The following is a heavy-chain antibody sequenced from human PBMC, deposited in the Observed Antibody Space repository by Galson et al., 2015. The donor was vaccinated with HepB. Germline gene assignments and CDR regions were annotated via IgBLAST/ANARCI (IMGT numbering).Heavy chain of an antibody. J-gene: IGHJ4*02. Sequence: QSGAEVKKPGESLRISCTVSGYTLTELSMHWVRQAPGKGREWMGGFDPEDGETIYAQKLQGRVTMTTDTSTSTAYMELRSLRSDDTAVYYCARAPGITMIVGHLDYWGQGTLVTVSS. CDR1: GYTLTELS. CDR3: ARAPGITMIVGHLDY. V-gene: IGHV1-24*01. D-gene: IGHD3-22*01. CDR2: FDPEDGET.